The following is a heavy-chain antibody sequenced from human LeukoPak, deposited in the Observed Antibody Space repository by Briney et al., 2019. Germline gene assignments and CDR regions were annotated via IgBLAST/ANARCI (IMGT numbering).Heavy chain of an antibody. D-gene: IGHD2-8*02. CDR3: ARAKSTGAFDY. CDR1: GFTFSSYE. J-gene: IGHJ4*02. V-gene: IGHV3-48*03. CDR2: ISSSGSTI. Sequence: PGGSLRLSCAASGFTFSSYEMNWVRQAPGKGLEWVSYISSSGSTIYYADSVKGRFTISRDNAKNSLYLQMNSLRAEDTAVYYCARAKSTGAFDYWGQGTLVTVSS.